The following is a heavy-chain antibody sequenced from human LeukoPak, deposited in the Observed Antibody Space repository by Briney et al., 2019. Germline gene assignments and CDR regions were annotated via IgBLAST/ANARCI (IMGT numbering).Heavy chain of an antibody. CDR2: IYTSGST. J-gene: IGHJ6*03. CDR3: ARDTPPYYSSSFYPIHYYYYMDV. CDR1: GGSISSYY. Sequence: SETLSLTCTVSGGSISSYYWSWIRQPAGKGLEWIGRIYTSGSTNYNSSLKSRVTMSVDTSKNQFSLKLSSVTAADTAVYYCARDTPPYYSSSFYPIHYYYYMDVWGKGTTVTVSS. D-gene: IGHD6-13*01. V-gene: IGHV4-4*07.